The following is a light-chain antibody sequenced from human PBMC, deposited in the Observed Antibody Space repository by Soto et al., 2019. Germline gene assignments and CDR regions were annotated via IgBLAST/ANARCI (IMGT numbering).Light chain of an antibody. CDR1: QSISSW. CDR3: QQYNSYCT. Sequence: DIQMTQSPSTLSASVGDRVTITCRASQSISSWLAWYQQKPGKAPKLLIYKASSLESGVPSRFSGSGSGTEFTLTISSLQPDDFATSYCQQYNSYCTFGQGTMV. V-gene: IGKV1-5*03. J-gene: IGKJ1*01. CDR2: KAS.